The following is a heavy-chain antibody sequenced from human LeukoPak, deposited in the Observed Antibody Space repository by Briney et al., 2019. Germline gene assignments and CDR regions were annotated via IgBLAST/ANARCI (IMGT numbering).Heavy chain of an antibody. J-gene: IGHJ5*02. Sequence: GGSLRLSCAASGFTFNIFWMSWVRQAPGKGLERVANIKEDGSVKYYVDSVKGRFTISRDNDKNSLYLQMNRLRAEGTAVYYCARAPAGSGSWFDPWGQGTLVTVSS. D-gene: IGHD3-10*01. CDR3: ARAPAGSGSWFDP. CDR2: IKEDGSVK. CDR1: GFTFNIFW. V-gene: IGHV3-7*04.